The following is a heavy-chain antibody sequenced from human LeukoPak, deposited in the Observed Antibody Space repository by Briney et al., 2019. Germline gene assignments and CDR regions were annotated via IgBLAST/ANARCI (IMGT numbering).Heavy chain of an antibody. J-gene: IGHJ4*02. D-gene: IGHD3-10*01. CDR1: GFPLSSYA. Sequence: DPGGSLRLSCAVSGFPLSSYAMSWIRQPPGKGLEWIGEINHSGSTNYNPSLKSRVTISVDTSKNQFSLKLSSVTAADTAVYYCARHAKLWFGECFDYWGQGTLVTVSS. CDR3: ARHAKLWFGECFDY. V-gene: IGHV4-34*01. CDR2: INHSGST.